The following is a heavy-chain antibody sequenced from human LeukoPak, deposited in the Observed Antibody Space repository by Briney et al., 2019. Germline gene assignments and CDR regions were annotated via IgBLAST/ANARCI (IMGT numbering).Heavy chain of an antibody. J-gene: IGHJ6*03. Sequence: SETLSLTCTVSGGSISSGDYYWSWIRQPPGKGLEWIGYIEYSGSTYYNPSLKSRVTISVDTSKNQFSLKLSSVTAADTAVYYCVREVRPPPSDYYYYYMDVWGKGTTVTVSS. CDR1: GGSISSGDYY. CDR2: IEYSGST. CDR3: VREVRPPPSDYYYYYMDV. V-gene: IGHV4-30-4*08.